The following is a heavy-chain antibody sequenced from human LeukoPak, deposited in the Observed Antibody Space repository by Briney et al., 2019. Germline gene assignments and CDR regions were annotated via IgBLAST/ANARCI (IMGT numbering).Heavy chain of an antibody. V-gene: IGHV1-18*01. D-gene: IGHD1-1*01. Sequence: ASVKVSCKASGYTFTSYGISWVRQAPGQGLEWMGWISAYNGNTNYAQKLQGRVTMTTDTSTSTAYMELRRLRSDDTAVYYCARGRLQPERLRFDPWGQGTLVTVSS. CDR3: ARGRLQPERLRFDP. CDR2: ISAYNGNT. CDR1: GYTFTSYG. J-gene: IGHJ5*02.